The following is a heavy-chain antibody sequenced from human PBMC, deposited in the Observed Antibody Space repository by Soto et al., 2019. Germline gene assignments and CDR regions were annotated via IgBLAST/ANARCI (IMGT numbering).Heavy chain of an antibody. CDR2: SSSNGGST. Sequence: EVQLVESGGGLVQPGGSLRLSCAASGFTFSSYAMHWVRQDPGKGREYVSASSSNGGSTSYANSVKGRCTISRDNAKNKLNLQMGSLRAEGMAVYYCARAPPVRITRVRGAKLDYYYGMDVWGQGPTVTVSS. J-gene: IGHJ6*02. V-gene: IGHV3-64*01. CDR3: ARAPPVRITRVRGAKLDYYYGMDV. D-gene: IGHD3-10*01. CDR1: GFTFSSYA.